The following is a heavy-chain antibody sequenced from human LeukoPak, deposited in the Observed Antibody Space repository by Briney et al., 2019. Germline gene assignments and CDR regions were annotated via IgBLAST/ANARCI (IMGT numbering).Heavy chain of an antibody. V-gene: IGHV3-23*01. CDR1: GFTFSSYA. Sequence: GGSLRLSCAASGFTFSSYAMSWVRQAPGKGLEWVSAISGSGGSTYYADSVKGRFTISGDNSKNTLYLQMNSLRAEDTAVYYCANSVKRRVVVPAAMSIDYWGQGTLVTVSS. CDR2: ISGSGGST. J-gene: IGHJ4*02. CDR3: ANSVKRRVVVPAAMSIDY. D-gene: IGHD2-2*01.